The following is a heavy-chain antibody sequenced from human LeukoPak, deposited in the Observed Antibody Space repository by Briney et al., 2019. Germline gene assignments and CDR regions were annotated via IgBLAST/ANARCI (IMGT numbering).Heavy chain of an antibody. CDR1: GYSFTSYW. CDR2: IYPGDSES. Sequence: GETLKISCKGSGYSFTSYWIAWVRQMPGKGLEWMGIIYPGDSESRYSPSFQGQVTISADKSISTAYLQWSSLKASDTAMYYCARSAMVRGVIGEDDYWGQGTLVTVSS. D-gene: IGHD3-10*01. J-gene: IGHJ4*02. CDR3: ARSAMVRGVIGEDDY. V-gene: IGHV5-51*01.